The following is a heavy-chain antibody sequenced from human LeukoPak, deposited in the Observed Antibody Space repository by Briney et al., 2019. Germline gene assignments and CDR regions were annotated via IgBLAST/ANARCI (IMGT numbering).Heavy chain of an antibody. CDR2: MNPNSGNT. CDR1: GYTFTSYD. CDR3: ARAGDTAMVY. D-gene: IGHD5-18*01. J-gene: IGHJ4*02. Sequence: ASVKVSCKASGYTFTSYDINWVRQATGQGLEWMGRMNPNSGNTGYAQKFQGRVTITRNTSISTVYMELSSLRSEDTAVYYCARAGDTAMVYWGQGTLVTVSS. V-gene: IGHV1-8*03.